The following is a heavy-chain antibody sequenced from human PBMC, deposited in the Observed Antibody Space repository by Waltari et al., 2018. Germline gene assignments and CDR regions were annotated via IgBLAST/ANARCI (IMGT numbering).Heavy chain of an antibody. CDR3: ARHGVPWFGELFIGNYYYGMDV. CDR1: GGSISSSSYY. D-gene: IGHD3-10*01. J-gene: IGHJ6*02. V-gene: IGHV4-39*01. Sequence: QLQLQESGPGLVKPSETLSLTCTVSGGSISSSSYYWGWIRPPPGKGLEWIGSIYYSGSTYYNPSLKSRVTISVDTSKNQFSLKLSSVTAADTAVYYCARHGVPWFGELFIGNYYYGMDVWGQGTTVTVSS. CDR2: IYYSGST.